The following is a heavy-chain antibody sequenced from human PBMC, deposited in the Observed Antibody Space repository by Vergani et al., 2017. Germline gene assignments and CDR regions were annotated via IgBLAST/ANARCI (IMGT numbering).Heavy chain of an antibody. J-gene: IGHJ5*02. D-gene: IGHD4-17*01. CDR3: ARDITASVKSPPHPDWFDP. CDR2: IKFPPGEI. V-gene: IGHV3-21*06. Sequence: EAYLVQSGGGLVTPGGSLRLSCAASGFNFPSFTMNWVRQAPGRGLEWISSIKFPPGEIFYADSVKGRFTISRDNVKNVLFIQRENLRAADTGVYFCARDITASVKSPPHPDWFDPGGQGSLVTVSS. CDR1: GFNFPSFT.